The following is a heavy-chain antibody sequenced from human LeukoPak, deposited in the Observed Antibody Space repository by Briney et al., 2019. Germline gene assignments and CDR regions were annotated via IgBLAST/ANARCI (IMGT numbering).Heavy chain of an antibody. D-gene: IGHD4-17*01. CDR2: ITSSSSSM. V-gene: IGHV3-48*04. Sequence: GGSLRLSCAASGFTFSSYWMSWVRQAPGKGLEWISYITSSSSSMYYADSVKGRFTISRDNAKNSLYLQMNSLRAEDTAVYYCARVIGSYGDSAYWGQGTLVTVSS. CDR3: ARVIGSYGDSAY. J-gene: IGHJ4*02. CDR1: GFTFSSYW.